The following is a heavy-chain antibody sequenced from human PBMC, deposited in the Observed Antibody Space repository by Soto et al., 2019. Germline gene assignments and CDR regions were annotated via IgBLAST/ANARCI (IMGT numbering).Heavy chain of an antibody. J-gene: IGHJ6*02. CDR3: ARASPNYYYAMDV. Sequence: SETLSLTCSVSGASIDTGSYYWSWIRQHPGKGLEWIGYIYYSGSTYFNPSLRSRVTISVDTSRNQFSLKLRSVTAADTAIYFCARASPNYYYAMDVWGQGTTVTVSS. V-gene: IGHV4-31*03. CDR1: GASIDTGSYY. CDR2: IYYSGST.